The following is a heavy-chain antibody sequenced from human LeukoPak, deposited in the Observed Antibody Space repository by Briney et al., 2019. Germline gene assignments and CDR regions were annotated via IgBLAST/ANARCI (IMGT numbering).Heavy chain of an antibody. D-gene: IGHD3-16*02. CDR3: ARSYYDYVWGSYRSPGWFDP. CDR1: GGSISSSSYY. CDR2: IYYSGST. Sequence: SETLSLTCTVSGGSISSSSYYWGWTRQPPGKGLEWIGSIYYSGSTYYNPSLKSRVTISVDTSKNQFSLKLSSVTAADTAVYYCARSYYDYVWGSYRSPGWFDPWGQGTLVTVSS. V-gene: IGHV4-39*01. J-gene: IGHJ5*02.